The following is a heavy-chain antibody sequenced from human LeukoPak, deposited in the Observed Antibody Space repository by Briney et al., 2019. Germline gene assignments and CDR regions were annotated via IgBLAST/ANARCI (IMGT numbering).Heavy chain of an antibody. D-gene: IGHD6-19*01. CDR1: GYTFTSYG. J-gene: IGHJ6*03. Sequence: ASVKVSCKASGYTFTSYGISWVRQAPGQGLEWMGWISAYNGNTNYAQKLQGRVTMTTDTSTSTAYMGLRSLRSDDTAVYYCARGGSIAVAGKVRYYYYMDVWGKGTTVTVSS. CDR2: ISAYNGNT. V-gene: IGHV1-18*01. CDR3: ARGGSIAVAGKVRYYYYMDV.